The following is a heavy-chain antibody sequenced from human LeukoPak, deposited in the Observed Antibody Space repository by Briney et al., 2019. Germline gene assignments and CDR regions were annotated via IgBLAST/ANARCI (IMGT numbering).Heavy chain of an antibody. CDR3: ARGWLQLWPFDY. Sequence: SETLSLTCTVSGGSISSYYWSWIRQPPGKGLEWIGYTYYSGSTNYNPSLKSRVTISVDTSKNQFSLKLSSVTAADTAVYYCARGWLQLWPFDYWGQGTLVTVSS. CDR2: TYYSGST. J-gene: IGHJ4*02. D-gene: IGHD5-18*01. V-gene: IGHV4-59*01. CDR1: GGSISSYY.